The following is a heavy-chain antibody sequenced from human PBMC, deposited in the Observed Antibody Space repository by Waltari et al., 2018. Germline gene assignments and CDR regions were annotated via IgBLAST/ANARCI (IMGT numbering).Heavy chain of an antibody. CDR3: ARLASLYGSGRNGWFDP. D-gene: IGHD3-10*01. Sequence: QVQLQESGPGLVKPSETLSLPCTVSGYSISSGYYWGWIRQPPGKGLEWIGSIYHSGSTYYNPSLKSRVTISVDTSKNQFSLKLSSVTAADTAVYYCARLASLYGSGRNGWFDPWGQGTLVTVSS. J-gene: IGHJ5*02. CDR2: IYHSGST. CDR1: GYSISSGYY. V-gene: IGHV4-38-2*02.